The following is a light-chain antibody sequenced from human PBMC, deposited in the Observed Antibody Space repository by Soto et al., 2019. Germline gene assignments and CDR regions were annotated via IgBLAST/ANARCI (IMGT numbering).Light chain of an antibody. V-gene: IGKV3-20*01. CDR2: DAS. J-gene: IGKJ4*01. Sequence: QYRASRCVSQVARSTLSCMAIQTVRNNYFAWYQQKPGQAPRLLIYDASSRATGIPDRFSGSGSGTDFTLTISRLEPEDFVVYYCQQYGSSPLPPFGGVAKVAIK. CDR3: QQYGSSPLPP. CDR1: QTVRNNY.